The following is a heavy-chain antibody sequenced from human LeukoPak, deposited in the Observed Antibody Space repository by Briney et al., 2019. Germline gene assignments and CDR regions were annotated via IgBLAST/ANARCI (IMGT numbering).Heavy chain of an antibody. CDR2: VKSDGSA. J-gene: IGHJ4*02. CDR1: GFTFSPYW. D-gene: IGHD5-12*01. CDR3: AREVASAAFDY. V-gene: IGHV3-74*03. Sequence: GGSLRLSCAASGFTFSPYWMHWVRQAPGKGLMWVSLVKSDGSAMYADSVKGRFTISRDNAKNTLYLQMNSLRAEDTAVYFCAREVASAAFDYWGQGTPVTVSS.